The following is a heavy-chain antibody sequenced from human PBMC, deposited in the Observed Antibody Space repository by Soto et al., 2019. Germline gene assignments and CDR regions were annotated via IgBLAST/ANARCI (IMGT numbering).Heavy chain of an antibody. V-gene: IGHV1-2*02. Sequence: ASVKVSCKASGYTFTGYYMHWVRQAPGQGLEWMGWINPNSGGTNYAQKFQGRVTMTRNTLDLQMIRLRAGDTALYYCVSWVSAHFDYWGQGTPVTVSS. CDR3: VSWVSAHFDY. D-gene: IGHD3-16*01. J-gene: IGHJ4*02. CDR2: INPNSGGT. CDR1: GYTFTGYY.